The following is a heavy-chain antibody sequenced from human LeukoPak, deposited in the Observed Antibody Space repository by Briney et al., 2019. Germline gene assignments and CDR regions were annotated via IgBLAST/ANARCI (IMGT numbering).Heavy chain of an antibody. CDR1: GFIFSSYW. Sequence: GGSLRLSCAASGFIFSSYWMSWVRQAPGKGLEWVANIKQDGSEKYYVDSVKGRFTISRDNAKNSLNLQMNSLRAEDTAVYYCATSNVPTIGGGCYHDYWGQGTLVTVSS. D-gene: IGHD2-15*01. CDR2: IKQDGSEK. CDR3: ATSNVPTIGGGCYHDY. J-gene: IGHJ4*02. V-gene: IGHV3-7*01.